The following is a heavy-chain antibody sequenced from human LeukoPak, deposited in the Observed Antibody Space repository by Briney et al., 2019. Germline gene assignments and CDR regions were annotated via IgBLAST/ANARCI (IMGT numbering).Heavy chain of an antibody. J-gene: IGHJ3*02. CDR1: GGSISSYC. D-gene: IGHD5-12*01. V-gene: IGHV4-59*12. CDR2: VYYSGST. Sequence: PSETLSLTCTVSGGSISSYCWSWIRQPPGKGLEWIGSVYYSGSTNYNPSLKSRVTISVDTSEDQFSLRLTTVTAADTAVYYCVRSFGGYTGYDGAFDIWGQGTMVTVSS. CDR3: VRSFGGYTGYDGAFDI.